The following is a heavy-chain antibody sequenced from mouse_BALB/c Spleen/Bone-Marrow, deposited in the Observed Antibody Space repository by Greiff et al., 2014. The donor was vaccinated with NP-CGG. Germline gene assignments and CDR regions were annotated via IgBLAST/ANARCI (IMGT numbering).Heavy chain of an antibody. J-gene: IGHJ4*01. Sequence: QVQLKHSGPELVKPGASVRISCKASGYTFTSFYIYWVRQRPGQGLEWIGWIYPGDFTTKYNEKFKGKATLTADKSSTTASMQLSSLTSEDSAVYFCARKSQRAYDSMIYWGQGTSVTVSS. CDR2: IYPGDFTT. D-gene: IGHD2-4*01. CDR1: GYTFTSFY. CDR3: ARKSQRAYDSMIY. V-gene: IGHV1S56*01.